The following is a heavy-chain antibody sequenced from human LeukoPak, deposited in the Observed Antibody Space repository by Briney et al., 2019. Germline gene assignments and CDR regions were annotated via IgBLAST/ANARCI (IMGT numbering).Heavy chain of an antibody. V-gene: IGHV1-69*04. CDR3: ARQTSSSSGGGAFDI. Sequence: SVKVSCKASGGTFSSYAISWVRQAPGQGLEWMGRIIPILGIANYAQKFQGRVTITADKSTGTAYMELSSLRSEDTAVYYCARQTSSSSGGGAFDIWGQGTMVTVSS. CDR2: IIPILGIA. D-gene: IGHD6-6*01. J-gene: IGHJ3*02. CDR1: GGTFSSYA.